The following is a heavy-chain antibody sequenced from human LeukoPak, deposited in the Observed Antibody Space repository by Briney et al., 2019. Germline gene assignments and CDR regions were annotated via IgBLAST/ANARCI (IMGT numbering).Heavy chain of an antibody. CDR2: IYYSGSA. Sequence: SETLSLTCTVSGGSISSGDYYWTWIRQPPGKGLEWIGYIYYSGSAKYNPSLKSRVTISVDTSKNQFSLKLTSVTAADTAVYYCARGFGDWGLSWFDPWGQGTLVTVSS. J-gene: IGHJ5*02. CDR3: ARGFGDWGLSWFDP. CDR1: GGSISSGDYY. V-gene: IGHV4-61*08. D-gene: IGHD3-10*01.